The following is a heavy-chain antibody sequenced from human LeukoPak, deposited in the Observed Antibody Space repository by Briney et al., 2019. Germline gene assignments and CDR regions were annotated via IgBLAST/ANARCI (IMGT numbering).Heavy chain of an antibody. Sequence: ASVKVSCKASGYAFTGYYMHWVRQAPGQGLEWMGWINPNSGGTNYAQKFQGRVTMTRDTSISTAYMELSRLRSDDTAVYYCARSPRGYYDSSGQKAFDIWGQGTMVTISS. V-gene: IGHV1-2*02. CDR3: ARSPRGYYDSSGQKAFDI. J-gene: IGHJ3*02. CDR2: INPNSGGT. CDR1: GYAFTGYY. D-gene: IGHD3-22*01.